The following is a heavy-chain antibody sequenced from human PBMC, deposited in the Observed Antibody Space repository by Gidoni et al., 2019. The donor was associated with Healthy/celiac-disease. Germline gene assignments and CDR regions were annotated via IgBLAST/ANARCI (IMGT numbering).Heavy chain of an antibody. V-gene: IGHV1-69*04. CDR2: IIPILGIA. D-gene: IGHD6-13*01. CDR3: ARERTAAAGDY. Sequence: QIQLVQSGAEVKKPGSAVKVSCKASACTFSSYAISWVRQAPGQGLAWMGRIIPILGIAKYAQKFQGRVTITADKSTSTAYMELSRLRSEDTAVYYCARERTAAAGDYWGQGTLVTVSS. J-gene: IGHJ4*02. CDR1: ACTFSSYA.